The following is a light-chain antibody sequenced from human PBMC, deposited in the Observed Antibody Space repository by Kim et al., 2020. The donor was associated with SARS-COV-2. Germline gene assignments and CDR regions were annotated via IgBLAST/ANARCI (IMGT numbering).Light chain of an antibody. Sequence: LSASVGDRVTITCRASQSISSWLAWYQQKPGKAPKLLIYKASSLESGVPSRFSGSGSGTEFTLTISSLQPDDFATYYCQQYNSPYTFGQGPKLEI. V-gene: IGKV1-5*03. CDR1: QSISSW. J-gene: IGKJ2*01. CDR2: KAS. CDR3: QQYNSPYT.